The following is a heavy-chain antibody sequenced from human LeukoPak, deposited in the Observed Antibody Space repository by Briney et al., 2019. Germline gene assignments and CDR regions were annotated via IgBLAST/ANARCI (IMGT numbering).Heavy chain of an antibody. J-gene: IGHJ5*02. CDR2: INAGNGNT. Sequence: ASVKVSCKASGYTFTSYAMHWVRQAPGQRLEWMGWINAGNGNTKYSQKFQGRVTITRDTSASTAYMELSSLRSEDTAVYYCARDVPRAAVAGTDNWFDPWGQGTLVTVSS. CDR1: GYTFTSYA. CDR3: ARDVPRAAVAGTDNWFDP. D-gene: IGHD6-19*01. V-gene: IGHV1-3*01.